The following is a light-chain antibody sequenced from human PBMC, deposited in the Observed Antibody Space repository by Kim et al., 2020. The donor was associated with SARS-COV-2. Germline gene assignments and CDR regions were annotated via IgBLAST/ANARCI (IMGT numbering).Light chain of an antibody. CDR3: QQYNNWPPLT. Sequence: VSPGERFTLACRARQSFSSNLAWYQRKPGQPPRLLICGASTRATGIPARFSGSGSGTEFTLTISSLQSEDFAVYYCQQYNNWPPLTFGGGTKLEI. V-gene: IGKV3-15*01. CDR2: GAS. J-gene: IGKJ4*01. CDR1: QSFSSN.